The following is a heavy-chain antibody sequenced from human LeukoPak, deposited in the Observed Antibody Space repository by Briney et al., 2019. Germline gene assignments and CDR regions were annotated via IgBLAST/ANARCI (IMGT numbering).Heavy chain of an antibody. CDR2: VHLSGRT. CDR3: ASAGHDGIGYKVC. Sequence: SGTLSLTCGVSGGSISSTNWWTWVRQPPGEGLEWIGEVHLSGRTNYNPSLESRVTMSVDMSENHISLKLTSVTAADTAVYYCASAGHDGIGYKVCWGQGTLVTVSS. CDR1: GGSISSTNW. J-gene: IGHJ4*02. V-gene: IGHV4-4*02. D-gene: IGHD3-22*01.